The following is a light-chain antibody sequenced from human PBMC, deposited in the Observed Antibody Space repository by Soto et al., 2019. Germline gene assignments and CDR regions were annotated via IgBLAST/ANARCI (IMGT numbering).Light chain of an antibody. V-gene: IGLV2-14*03. J-gene: IGLJ2*01. CDR2: RVI. Sequence: QSALTQPASVSGSPGQSITISCTGTSSDIGRYDYVSWYQQFPGKAPKLMIYRVINRPSGVSDRFSGSKSGSTASLTISGLQAEDEADYFCSSYTTNNAHVFGGGTKLTVL. CDR1: SSDIGRYDY. CDR3: SSYTTNNAHV.